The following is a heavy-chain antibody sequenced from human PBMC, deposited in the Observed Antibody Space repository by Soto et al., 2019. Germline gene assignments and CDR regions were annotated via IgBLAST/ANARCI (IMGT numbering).Heavy chain of an antibody. Sequence: QVQLVQSGAEVKKPGASVKVSCKASGYTFTSYDINWVRQATGQGLEWMGWMNPNSGNTGYAQKFQGRVTMTRNTSISTAYMELSSLRSEDTAVYYCARGLRGYSYGLIGRDWFDPWGQGTLVTVSS. V-gene: IGHV1-8*01. D-gene: IGHD5-18*01. J-gene: IGHJ5*02. CDR3: ARGLRGYSYGLIGRDWFDP. CDR1: GYTFTSYD. CDR2: MNPNSGNT.